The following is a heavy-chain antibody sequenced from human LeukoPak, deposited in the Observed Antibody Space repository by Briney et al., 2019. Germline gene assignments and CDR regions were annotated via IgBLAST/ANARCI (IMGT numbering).Heavy chain of an antibody. Sequence: GGSLRLSCAASGFTFSSDSMNWVRQAPGKGLEWVSYISSSSSTIYYADSVKGRFTISRDNAKNSLYLQMNSLRAEDTAVYYCARGGHIVVVTALNWFDPWGQGTLVTVSS. J-gene: IGHJ5*02. CDR3: ARGGHIVVVTALNWFDP. CDR2: ISSSSSTI. V-gene: IGHV3-48*04. D-gene: IGHD2-21*02. CDR1: GFTFSSDS.